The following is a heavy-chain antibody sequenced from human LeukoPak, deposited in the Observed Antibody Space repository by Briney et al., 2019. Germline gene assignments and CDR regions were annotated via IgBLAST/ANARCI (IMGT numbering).Heavy chain of an antibody. V-gene: IGHV3-7*01. CDR3: GGAGPVTKDHFMDV. CDR1: GFTFTNYW. J-gene: IGHJ6*03. CDR2: IYLDGSRA. Sequence: GGSLRLSCAVSGFTFTNYWMSWARQSPGKGLEWVANIYLDGSRAYYVDSVKGRFTISRDNAKNSLFLQMNSLSAEDTAVYYCGGAGPVTKDHFMDVWGKGTTVTVSS. D-gene: IGHD2-2*01.